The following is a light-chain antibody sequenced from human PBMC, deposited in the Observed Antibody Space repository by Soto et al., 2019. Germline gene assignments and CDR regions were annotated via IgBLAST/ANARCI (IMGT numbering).Light chain of an antibody. J-gene: IGKJ5*01. V-gene: IGKV1-6*01. Sequence: AIEMTQSPSSLSASVGDRVTITCRASQGIRNDLGWYQQKPGKAPKLLIYGASRLQSGVPSRFGGSGSGTDFTLTSSSLQHEDFATYYCLQDNNYPITFGQGTRLEIK. CDR1: QGIRND. CDR3: LQDNNYPIT. CDR2: GAS.